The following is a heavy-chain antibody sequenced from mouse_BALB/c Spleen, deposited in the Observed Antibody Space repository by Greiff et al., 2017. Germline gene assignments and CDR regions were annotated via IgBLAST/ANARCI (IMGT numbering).Heavy chain of an antibody. Sequence: VQLQQSGAELVKPGASVKLSCTASGFTIKDTYMHWVKQRPGQGLEWIGRIDPANGNTKYDPKFQGKATITAYTSSNTAYLQLSSLTSEDTAVYYCASGDYEGFAYWGQGTLVTGSA. CDR2: IDPANGNT. J-gene: IGHJ3*01. V-gene: IGHV14-3*02. CDR3: ASGDYEGFAY. D-gene: IGHD2-4*01. CDR1: GFTIKDTY.